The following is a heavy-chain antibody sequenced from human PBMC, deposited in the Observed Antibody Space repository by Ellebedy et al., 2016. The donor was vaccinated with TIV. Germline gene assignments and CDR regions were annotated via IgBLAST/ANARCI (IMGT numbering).Heavy chain of an antibody. CDR2: IIPIFGTA. Sequence: ASVKVSCKASGGTFSSYAISWVRQAPGQGLEWMGGIIPIFGTANYAQKFQGRVTITADESTSTAYMELSSLRSEDTAVYYCARTVTMVRGGLGYWGQGTLVTVSS. J-gene: IGHJ4*02. V-gene: IGHV1-69*13. CDR3: ARTVTMVRGGLGY. D-gene: IGHD3-10*01. CDR1: GGTFSSYA.